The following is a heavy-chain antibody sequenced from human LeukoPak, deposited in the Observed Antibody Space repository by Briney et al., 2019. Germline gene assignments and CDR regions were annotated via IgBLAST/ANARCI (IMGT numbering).Heavy chain of an antibody. Sequence: PGGSLRLSCAASEFTFSSYSMNWVRQAPGKGLEWVSYITNSGNSKSYADSVKGRFTISRDNTKNSLYLQMNSLRAEDTAVYYCARDLGIADAFDIWGQGTMVTVSS. V-gene: IGHV3-48*01. J-gene: IGHJ3*02. D-gene: IGHD6-13*01. CDR2: ITNSGNSK. CDR1: EFTFSSYS. CDR3: ARDLGIADAFDI.